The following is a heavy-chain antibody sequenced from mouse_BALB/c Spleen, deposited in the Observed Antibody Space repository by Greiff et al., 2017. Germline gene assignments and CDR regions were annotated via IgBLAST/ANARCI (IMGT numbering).Heavy chain of an antibody. CDR2: IYPGDGDT. CDR3: ARITTAGAMDY. J-gene: IGHJ4*01. CDR1: GYAFSSSW. D-gene: IGHD1-2*01. Sequence: VQLQQSGPELVKPGASVKISCKASGYAFSSSWMNWVKQRPGQGLEWIGRIYPGDGDTNYNGKFKGKATLTADKSSSTAYMQLSSLTSVDSAVYFCARITTAGAMDYWGQGTSVTVSS. V-gene: IGHV1-82*01.